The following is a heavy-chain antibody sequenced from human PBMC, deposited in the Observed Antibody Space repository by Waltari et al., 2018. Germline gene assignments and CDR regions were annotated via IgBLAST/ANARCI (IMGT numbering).Heavy chain of an antibody. V-gene: IGHV4-4*02. D-gene: IGHD2-15*01. Sequence: QLQLQESGPGLVQPSGTLSLTCAVSGDSASNPYLWNWLRQPPGKGLEWIGQVHGSTGRTNYNPSFASRVTVSLDTYNNQFSLKLTYATAADTAVYYCARDRGRGLYLDTWGPGTLVTVSP. J-gene: IGHJ4*02. CDR1: GDSASNPYL. CDR3: ARDRGRGLYLDT. CDR2: VHGSTGRT.